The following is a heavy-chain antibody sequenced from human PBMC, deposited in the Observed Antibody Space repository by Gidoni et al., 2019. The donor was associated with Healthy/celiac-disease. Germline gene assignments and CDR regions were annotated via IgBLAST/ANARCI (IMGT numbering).Heavy chain of an antibody. CDR2: ILYDGRDN. Sequence: QVQLVESGGGVSQPGRSLRLSCAASGFTFSGYAMYLVRQAPGKGLEWLAVILYDGRDNYYADSVKGRFTISRDNYKNTLYLQMDSLRAEDTAVYYCARDWNYYTSGSYSTFDFWGQGTLVTVSS. J-gene: IGHJ4*02. CDR3: ARDWNYYTSGSYSTFDF. D-gene: IGHD3-10*01. V-gene: IGHV3-30*04. CDR1: GFTFSGYA.